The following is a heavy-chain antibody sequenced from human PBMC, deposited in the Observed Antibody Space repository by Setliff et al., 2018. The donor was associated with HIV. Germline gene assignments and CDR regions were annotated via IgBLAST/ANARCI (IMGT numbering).Heavy chain of an antibody. D-gene: IGHD3-9*01. Sequence: PSKTLSLTCAVSGVSFSGDYWSWVRQPPGKGLEWIAEVHPSGSINYNSSLKSRVAISVDTSNNQFSLTMTSVTAADTAVYYCARGRDWAKTGDFWGQGALVTVSS. J-gene: IGHJ4*02. CDR2: VHPSGSI. CDR1: GVSFSGDY. V-gene: IGHV4-34*01. CDR3: ARGRDWAKTGDF.